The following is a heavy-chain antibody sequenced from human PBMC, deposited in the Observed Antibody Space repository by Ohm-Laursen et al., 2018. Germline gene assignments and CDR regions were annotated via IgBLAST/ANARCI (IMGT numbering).Heavy chain of an antibody. J-gene: IGHJ4*02. CDR1: GFTFSSYW. V-gene: IGHV3-74*01. Sequence: SLRLSCAASGFTFSSYWMHWVRQAPGKGLVWVSRINSDGSSTSYADSVKGRFTISRDNAKNTLYLQMNSLRAEDTAVYYCAREGVRLGELSLFFGAFFWGQGTLVTVSS. CDR3: AREGVRLGELSLFFGAFF. D-gene: IGHD3-16*02. CDR2: INSDGSST.